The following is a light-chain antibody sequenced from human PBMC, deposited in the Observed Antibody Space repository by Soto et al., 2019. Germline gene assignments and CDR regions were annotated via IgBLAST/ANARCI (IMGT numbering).Light chain of an antibody. V-gene: IGKV3-11*01. CDR1: QSIGTY. CDR3: QQRSDWTRT. Sequence: LXPGERATLSCRASQSIGTYLAWYQQKPDQAPRLLIYHASNRATGIPARFSGSGSGTDFTLTISSLEPEDFAVYYCQQRSDWTRTFGQGTKVEVK. J-gene: IGKJ1*01. CDR2: HAS.